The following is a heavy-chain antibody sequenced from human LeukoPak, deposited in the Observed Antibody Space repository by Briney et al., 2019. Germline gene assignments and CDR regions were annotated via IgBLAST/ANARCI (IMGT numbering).Heavy chain of an antibody. V-gene: IGHV5-51*01. CDR3: ARQPWRQRLGGGYYYYMDV. J-gene: IGHJ6*03. CDR2: IYPGDSDT. CDR1: GYNFASYW. D-gene: IGHD5-18*01. Sequence: PGESLRISCKASGYNFASYWIGWVRQMPGKGREWMGIIYPGDSDTRYSPSFQGQVTISADKSIRTAYLQWNSLKASHTAMYYCARQPWRQRLGGGYYYYMDVWAKGATVTVSS.